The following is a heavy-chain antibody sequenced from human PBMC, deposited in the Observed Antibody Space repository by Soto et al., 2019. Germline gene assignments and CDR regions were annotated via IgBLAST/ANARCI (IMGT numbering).Heavy chain of an antibody. V-gene: IGHV4-39*01. CDR3: ARGRDYGSGSYTALDY. J-gene: IGHJ4*02. CDR1: GGSISSSTYY. Sequence: QLQLQESGPGLLKPSETLSLTCTVSGGSISSSTYYWGWIRQPPGKGLEWIGSLYHRGGTYYNPSLSSRVTISVDTSKNQFSLKLSSVTAADTAMYYCARGRDYGSGSYTALDYWGQGTLLTVSS. CDR2: LYHRGGT. D-gene: IGHD3-10*01.